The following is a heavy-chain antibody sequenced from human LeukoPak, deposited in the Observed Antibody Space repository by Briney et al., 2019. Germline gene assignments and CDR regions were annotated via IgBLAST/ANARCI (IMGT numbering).Heavy chain of an antibody. CDR2: TNTHATSA. CDR3: LAGYYYYYMDV. V-gene: IGHV3-74*01. D-gene: IGHD6-13*01. CDR1: GFTFNNYW. J-gene: IGHJ6*03. Sequence: GGSLRLSCAASGFTFNNYWMHWVRQAPGKGLVWVARTNTHATSASYADSVKGRFIISRDNANNTLYLQMNGLRDEDTGVYYALAGYYYYYMDVWGKGTTVTVSS.